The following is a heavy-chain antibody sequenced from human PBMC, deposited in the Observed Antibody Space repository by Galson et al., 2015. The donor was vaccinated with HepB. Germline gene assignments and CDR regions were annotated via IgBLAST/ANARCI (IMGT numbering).Heavy chain of an antibody. V-gene: IGHV4-61*01. Sequence: SETLSLTCTVSGGSVSSGSYYWSWIRQPPGKGLEWIGYIYYSGSTNYNPSLKSRVTISVDTSKNQFSLKLSSVTAADTAVYYCASRYFNYEDYWGQGTLVTVSS. CDR3: ASRYFNYEDY. CDR1: GGSVSSGSYY. CDR2: IYYSGST. J-gene: IGHJ4*02. D-gene: IGHD2/OR15-2a*01.